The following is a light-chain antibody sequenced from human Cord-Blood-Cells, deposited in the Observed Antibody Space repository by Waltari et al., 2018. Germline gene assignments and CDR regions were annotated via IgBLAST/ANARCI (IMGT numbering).Light chain of an antibody. CDR3: QQYDNLVT. Sequence: IQMTQRPSSLSASVGDRVTITCQPSQDISNYLNWYQQKPGKIPKLLIYDASNLETGVPSRFSGSGSGTDFTFTISSLQPEDIATYYCQQYDNLVTFGGGTKVEIK. CDR1: QDISNY. CDR2: DAS. J-gene: IGKJ4*01. V-gene: IGKV1-33*01.